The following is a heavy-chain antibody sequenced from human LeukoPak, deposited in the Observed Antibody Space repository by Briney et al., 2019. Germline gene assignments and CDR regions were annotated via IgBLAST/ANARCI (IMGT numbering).Heavy chain of an antibody. J-gene: IGHJ2*01. Sequence: AAVKVSCKVSGSTLSDLSIHWVRQAPGKGLEYVGGSDPEDGETFHAQNFQGRVTMTEDTSIDTAYMELSSLRSEDTAVYYCVTDRARLFWYFDLWGRGTLVTVSS. V-gene: IGHV1-24*01. CDR2: SDPEDGET. CDR3: VTDRARLFWYFDL. CDR1: GSTLSDLS. D-gene: IGHD2-21*02.